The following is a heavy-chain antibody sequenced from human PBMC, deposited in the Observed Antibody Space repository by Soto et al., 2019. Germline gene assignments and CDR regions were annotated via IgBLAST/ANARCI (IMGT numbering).Heavy chain of an antibody. CDR1: GYRFSSFW. Sequence: GESLKISCQGSGYRFSSFWIGWVRQKPGKGLEWMGIAQPGHSDTRYSPAFQGHVTISADESTNTAYLQWSSLRASDTAMYFCARHGYSSSWYPDHWGQGTPGTVSS. CDR2: AQPGHSDT. J-gene: IGHJ4*02. V-gene: IGHV5-51*01. CDR3: ARHGYSSSWYPDH. D-gene: IGHD6-13*01.